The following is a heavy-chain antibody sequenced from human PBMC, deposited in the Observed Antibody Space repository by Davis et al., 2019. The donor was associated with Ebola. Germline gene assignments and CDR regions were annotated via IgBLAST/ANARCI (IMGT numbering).Heavy chain of an antibody. CDR1: GYTFTSYT. Sequence: ASVKVSCKASGYTFTSYTVHWVRQAPGQRPEWMGWINPGNGNTKYSQRFQGRVTITSDTSASTAYMEVSSLRSEDTAVYYCAREISRGAVAGVFFDYWGQGTLVTVSS. V-gene: IGHV1-3*01. CDR2: INPGNGNT. J-gene: IGHJ4*02. CDR3: AREISRGAVAGVFFDY. D-gene: IGHD6-19*01.